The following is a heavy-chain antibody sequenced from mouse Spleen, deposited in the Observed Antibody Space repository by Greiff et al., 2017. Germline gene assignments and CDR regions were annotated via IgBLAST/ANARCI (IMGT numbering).Heavy chain of an antibody. D-gene: IGHD2-3*01. J-gene: IGHJ4*01. Sequence: QVQLQQPGAELVKPGASVKMSCKASGYTFTSYWITWVKQRPGQGLEWIGDIYPGSGSTNYNEKFKSKATLTVDTSSSTAYMQLSSLTSEDSAVYYCARWLLSVGAMDYWGQGTSVTVSS. CDR1: GYTFTSYW. CDR2: IYPGSGST. CDR3: ARWLLSVGAMDY. V-gene: IGHV1-55*01.